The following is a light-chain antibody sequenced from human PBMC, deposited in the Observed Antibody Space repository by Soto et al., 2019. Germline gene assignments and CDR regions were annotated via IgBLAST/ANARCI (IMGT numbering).Light chain of an antibody. V-gene: IGLV1-36*01. CDR1: SSNIGDNA. CDR2: YDD. Sequence: QSVLIQPPSVSGAPGQTVTISCSESSSNIGDNAVTWYQQVPGKAPRLLIYYDDLLPSGVSDRFSGSKSGTSASLAISGLQPEDEADYYCAARDDRLNGRVFGGGTKLTVL. CDR3: AARDDRLNGRV. J-gene: IGLJ2*01.